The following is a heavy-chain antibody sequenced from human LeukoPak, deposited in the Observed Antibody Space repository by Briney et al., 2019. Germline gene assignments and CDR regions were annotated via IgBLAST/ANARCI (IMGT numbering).Heavy chain of an antibody. CDR3: ARRGFVAPAPNWFDP. V-gene: IGHV4-39*01. CDR1: GGSISSSSSY. D-gene: IGHD2-2*01. CDR2: IYYSAT. J-gene: IGHJ5*02. Sequence: SETLSLTCTVSGGSISSSSSYWGWIRQPPGKGLEWIGSIYYSATYYNPSLKSRVTISVDTSKNQFSLKLTSVTAADTAVYYCARRGFVAPAPNWFDPWGQGNLVTVSS.